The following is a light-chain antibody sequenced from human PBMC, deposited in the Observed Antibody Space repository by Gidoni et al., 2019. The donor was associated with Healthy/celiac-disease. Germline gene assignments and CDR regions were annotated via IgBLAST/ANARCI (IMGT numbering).Light chain of an antibody. J-gene: IGKJ1*01. Sequence: DIVMTQSPLSLPVTPGEPASISRRSSQSLLHSNGYNYLDWYLQKPGQSPQLLIYLGSNRASGVPDRFSGSGSGTDFTLKISRVEAEDVGVYYCMQALQTSWTFGQXTKVEIK. CDR2: LGS. CDR1: QSLLHSNGYNY. V-gene: IGKV2-28*01. CDR3: MQALQTSWT.